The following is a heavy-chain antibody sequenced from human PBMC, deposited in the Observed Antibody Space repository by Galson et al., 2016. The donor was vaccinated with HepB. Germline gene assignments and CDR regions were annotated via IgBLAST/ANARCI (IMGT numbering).Heavy chain of an antibody. CDR1: GFTFNTYA. J-gene: IGHJ6*02. CDR3: AKRPYSYGWHYGMDV. CDR2: ISGNGIGT. D-gene: IGHD5-18*01. V-gene: IGHV3-23*01. Sequence: SLRLSCAASGFTFNTYAMTWVRQAPGKGLECVATISGNGIGTAYAGSVKGRFTISRDNSKNILYLQMKSLRDEDPAVYYCAKRPYSYGWHYGMDVWGQGTTVTVSS.